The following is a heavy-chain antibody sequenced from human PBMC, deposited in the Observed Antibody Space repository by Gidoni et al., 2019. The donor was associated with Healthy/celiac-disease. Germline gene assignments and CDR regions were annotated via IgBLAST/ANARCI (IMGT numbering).Heavy chain of an antibody. CDR3: ARDAPYSSGWLRWEH. V-gene: IGHV3-33*01. Sequence: QVQLVESGGGVVQPGRSLRLSCAASGFTFSSYGMHWVRQAPGKGLEWVAVIWYDGSNKYYADSVKGRFTISRDNSKNTLYLQMNSLRAEDTAVYYCARDAPYSSGWLRWEHWGQGTLVTVSS. D-gene: IGHD6-19*01. CDR1: GFTFSSYG. J-gene: IGHJ1*01. CDR2: IWYDGSNK.